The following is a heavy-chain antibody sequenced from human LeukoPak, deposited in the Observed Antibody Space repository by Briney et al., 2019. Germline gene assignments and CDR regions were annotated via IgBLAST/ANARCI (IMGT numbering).Heavy chain of an antibody. J-gene: IGHJ1*01. CDR1: GCTISSGDYY. CDR2: IYYSGRH. V-gene: IGHV4-30-4*01. CDR3: ARGEYSYEKYFQH. D-gene: IGHD5-18*01. Sequence: SETLSLTCTVSGCTISSGDYYWSWIPQPPGKGLEWIRYIYYSGRHYYNPSLKSRVTFSVNTSKNQFSLKLSAFTAADTPLYYGARGEYSYEKYFQHWGQGTLVTVSS.